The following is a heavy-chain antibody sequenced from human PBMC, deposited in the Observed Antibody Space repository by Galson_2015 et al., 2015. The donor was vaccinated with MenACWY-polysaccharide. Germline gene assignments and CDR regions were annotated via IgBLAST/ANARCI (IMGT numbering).Heavy chain of an antibody. D-gene: IGHD3-22*01. CDR2: FYSGGYT. J-gene: IGHJ2*01. Sequence: SLRLSCAASGFTVSSNYMSWVRQAPGKGLEWVSVFYSGGYTYYADSVKGRFTISRDHSKDTLYLQMNSLRAEDTAVYYCAREDHYDSSGYTWYFDLWGRGTLVTVSS. CDR1: GFTVSSNY. V-gene: IGHV3-66*01. CDR3: AREDHYDSSGYTWYFDL.